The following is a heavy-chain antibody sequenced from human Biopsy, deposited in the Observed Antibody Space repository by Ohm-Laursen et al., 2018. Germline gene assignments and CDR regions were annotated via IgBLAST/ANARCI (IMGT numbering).Heavy chain of an antibody. CDR1: GGSFSGYD. D-gene: IGHD3-22*01. Sequence: SQTLSLTCAVDGGSFSGYDWTWIRQPPGKGLEWVGEFSHTGTTIYNPSLKSRLTISVDKSKNHFSLRLTSVTAADTATYFCARGPYDDNAGAFDVWGQGTVVTVSS. CDR2: FSHTGTT. V-gene: IGHV4-34*01. J-gene: IGHJ3*01. CDR3: ARGPYDDNAGAFDV.